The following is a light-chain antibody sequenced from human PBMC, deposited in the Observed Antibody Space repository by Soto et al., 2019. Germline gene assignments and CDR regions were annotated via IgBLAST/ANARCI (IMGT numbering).Light chain of an antibody. J-gene: IGKJ1*01. CDR1: QDIRNY. V-gene: IGKV1-17*01. Sequence: DIQMTQSPSSLSASVGDRVTITCQASQDIRNYVNWYQQKPGKAPKRLIYAASTLQSGVPSRFSGSGSGTEFTLTISSLQPEDVATYYCLQLNTYPWTFGQGTKVDIK. CDR2: AAS. CDR3: LQLNTYPWT.